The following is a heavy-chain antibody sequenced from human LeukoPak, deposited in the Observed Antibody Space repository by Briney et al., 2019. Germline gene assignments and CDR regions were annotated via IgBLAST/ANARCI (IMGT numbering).Heavy chain of an antibody. J-gene: IGHJ5*02. CDR2: ISGSAGST. CDR3: GRYSSSSRGFWFDP. V-gene: IGHV3-23*01. Sequence: PGGSLRLSCAASGFTFSSYAMSWVRQAPGKGLEWVSAISGSAGSTYYAGSVKGRFTISRDNSKNTLYLQMNSLRAEDTAVYYCGRYSSSSRGFWFDPWGLGTLVTVSS. D-gene: IGHD6-13*01. CDR1: GFTFSSYA.